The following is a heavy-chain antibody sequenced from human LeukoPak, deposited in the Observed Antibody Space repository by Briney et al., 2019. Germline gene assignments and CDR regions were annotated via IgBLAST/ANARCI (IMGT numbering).Heavy chain of an antibody. V-gene: IGHV3-7*01. CDR2: IKEDGSQR. J-gene: IGHJ5*01. D-gene: IGHD4-17*01. Sequence: GSLRLSCVASGFSLSNYWMSWVRQAPGKGLEWVASIKEDGSQRDYVDSVKGRFTISRDNTKNSLYLQMSSLGAEDTAVYYCARLKDAVTIFDCWGQGILVTVPS. CDR1: GFSLSNYW. CDR3: ARLKDAVTIFDC.